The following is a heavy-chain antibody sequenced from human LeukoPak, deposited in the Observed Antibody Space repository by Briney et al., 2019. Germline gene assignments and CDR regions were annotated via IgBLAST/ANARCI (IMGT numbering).Heavy chain of an antibody. Sequence: SVKVSCKASGGTFSSYAISWVRQAPGQGLEWMGGIIPIFGTANYAQKFQGRVTITTDESTSTAYMELSSLRSEDTAVYYCASSPDSYSSSWYRFKTLNGGGKVVDYWGQGTLVTVSS. CDR3: ASSPDSYSSSWYRFKTLNGGGKVVDY. J-gene: IGHJ4*02. CDR2: IIPIFGTA. CDR1: GGTFSSYA. D-gene: IGHD6-13*01. V-gene: IGHV1-69*05.